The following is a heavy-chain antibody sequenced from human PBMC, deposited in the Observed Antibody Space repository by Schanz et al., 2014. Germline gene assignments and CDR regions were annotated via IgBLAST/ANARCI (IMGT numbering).Heavy chain of an antibody. D-gene: IGHD5-18*01. V-gene: IGHV1-69*02. Sequence: QVQLVQSGAEVKKPGSSMKVSCKASGGTFNSYTINWVRQAPGQGLEWMGRIIPILGIATYAQKFQGRLTITADKSTSTAYMELSSLRSDDTAVYYCARGGYSYALSAFDIWGQGTMVTVSS. CDR3: ARGGYSYALSAFDI. CDR2: IIPILGIA. CDR1: GGTFNSYT. J-gene: IGHJ3*02.